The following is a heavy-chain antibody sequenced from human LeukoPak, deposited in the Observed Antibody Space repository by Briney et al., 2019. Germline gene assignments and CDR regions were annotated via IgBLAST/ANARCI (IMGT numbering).Heavy chain of an antibody. Sequence: PSETLSLTCTVSGGSISSSSYYWGWIRQPPGKGLEWIGSIYYSGSTYYNPSLKSRVTISLDTSKNQFSLKLSSVNAADTAVYYCARGSTVTPYYFDYWGQGTLVTVSS. CDR1: GGSISSSSYY. V-gene: IGHV4-39*07. D-gene: IGHD4-17*01. CDR2: IYYSGST. CDR3: ARGSTVTPYYFDY. J-gene: IGHJ4*02.